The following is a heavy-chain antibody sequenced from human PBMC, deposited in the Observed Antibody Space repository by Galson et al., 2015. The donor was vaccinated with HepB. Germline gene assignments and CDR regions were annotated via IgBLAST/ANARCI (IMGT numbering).Heavy chain of an antibody. Sequence: SLRLSCAASGFSFRGSAMHWVRQVSGKGLEWVGRIRSRTNKYETTYAASVKGRFAISRDDSKNTAYLEINSLKTEDTAMYYCTAEVDYGNYVSAAFDIWGQGTMVMVSS. CDR2: IRSRTNKYET. CDR1: GFSFRGSA. D-gene: IGHD4-11*01. CDR3: TAEVDYGNYVSAAFDI. V-gene: IGHV3-73*01. J-gene: IGHJ3*02.